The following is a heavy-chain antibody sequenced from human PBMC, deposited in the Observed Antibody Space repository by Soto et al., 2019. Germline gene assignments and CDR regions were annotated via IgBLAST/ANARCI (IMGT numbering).Heavy chain of an antibody. CDR3: ARHATNDKQQLVNTRVDY. CDR2: IYYSGST. V-gene: IGHV4-59*08. D-gene: IGHD6-13*01. CDR1: GGSISSYY. J-gene: IGHJ4*02. Sequence: SETLSLTCTVSGGSISSYYWSWIRQPPGKGLEWIGYIYYSGSTNYNPSLKSRVTISVDTSKNQFSLKLSSVTAADTAVYYCARHATNDKQQLVNTRVDYWGQGTLVTVSS.